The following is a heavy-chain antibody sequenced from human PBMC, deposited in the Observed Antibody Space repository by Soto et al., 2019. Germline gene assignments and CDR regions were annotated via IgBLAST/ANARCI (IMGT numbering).Heavy chain of an antibody. CDR2: ISSSSSYI. V-gene: IGHV3-21*01. CDR3: ARGALTGTPPVY. D-gene: IGHD1-20*01. CDR1: GFTFSSYS. J-gene: IGHJ4*02. Sequence: GGSLRLSCAASGFTFSSYSMNWVRQAPGKGLEWVSSISSSSSYIYYADSVKGRFTISRDNAKNSLYLQMNSLRAEDTAVYYCARGALTGTPPVYWGQGTLVTVS.